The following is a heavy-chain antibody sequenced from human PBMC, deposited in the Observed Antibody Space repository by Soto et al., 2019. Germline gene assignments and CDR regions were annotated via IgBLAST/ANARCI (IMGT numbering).Heavy chain of an antibody. Sequence: SATLSLTWTVSGGSISSSSYYWGWIRQPPGKGLEWIGSIYYSGSTYYNPSLKSRVTISVDTSKNQFSLKLSSVTAADTAVYYCARHAALGTTGTPYYFDYWGQGTLVTVSS. D-gene: IGHD1-1*01. CDR2: IYYSGST. J-gene: IGHJ4*02. V-gene: IGHV4-39*01. CDR3: ARHAALGTTGTPYYFDY. CDR1: GGSISSSSYY.